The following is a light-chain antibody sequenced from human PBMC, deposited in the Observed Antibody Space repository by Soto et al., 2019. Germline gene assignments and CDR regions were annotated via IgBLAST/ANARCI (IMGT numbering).Light chain of an antibody. Sequence: DIQMTQSPSTLSASVGDRVTITCRASQSISSWLAWYQQKPGKAPKLLIYKASSLESGVPSRFSGSGSGTEFTLTISSLQPDDFETNYCQQYNSYSRTFGQGTKVDIK. CDR3: QQYNSYSRT. CDR1: QSISSW. J-gene: IGKJ1*01. CDR2: KAS. V-gene: IGKV1-5*03.